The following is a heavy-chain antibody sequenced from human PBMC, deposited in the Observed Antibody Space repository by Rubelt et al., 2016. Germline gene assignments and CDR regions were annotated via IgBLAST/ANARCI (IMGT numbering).Heavy chain of an antibody. V-gene: IGHV1-46*01. Sequence: QVQLVQSGAEVKKPGASVKVSCKASGYTFTSYYMHWVRQAPGQGLEWMGIINPSGGSTSYAQKFQGRVTGTRDTSTSTVYMELSSLGSEDTAVYYCARHEVAAGYDYVWGSYRLFDYWGQGTLVTVSS. D-gene: IGHD3-16*02. CDR1: GYTFTSYY. CDR3: ARHEVAAGYDYVWGSYRLFDY. CDR2: INPSGGST. J-gene: IGHJ4*02.